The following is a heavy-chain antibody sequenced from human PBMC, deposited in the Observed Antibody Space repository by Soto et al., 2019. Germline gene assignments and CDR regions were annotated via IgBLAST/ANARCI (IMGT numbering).Heavy chain of an antibody. J-gene: IGHJ4*02. CDR1: GFTFRNYA. V-gene: IGHV3-30-3*01. CDR2: ISYDVGQT. D-gene: IGHD6-19*01. CDR3: ARGWLQGPDS. Sequence: QVQLAESGGGVVQPGRSLRLSCAASGFTFRNYAMYWVRQAPGKGLEGVAVISYDVGQTYYADSVKGRFTISRDNSKNRLYLQMSSLRADGTAVSFCARGWLQGPDSWGQGTLVTVSS.